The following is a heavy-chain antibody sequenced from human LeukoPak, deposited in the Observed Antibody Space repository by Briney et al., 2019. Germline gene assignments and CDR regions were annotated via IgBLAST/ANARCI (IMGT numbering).Heavy chain of an antibody. D-gene: IGHD3-9*01. V-gene: IGHV6-1*01. Sequence: SQTLSLTCAISGDSVSSNSAAWNWIRQSPSRGLEWLGRTYYRSKWYNDYAVSVKSRITINPDTSKNQFSLQLNSVTPEDTAVYYCARENYDILTGYYRLDYWGQGTLVTVSS. J-gene: IGHJ4*02. CDR3: ARENYDILTGYYRLDY. CDR2: TYYRSKWYN. CDR1: GDSVSSNSAA.